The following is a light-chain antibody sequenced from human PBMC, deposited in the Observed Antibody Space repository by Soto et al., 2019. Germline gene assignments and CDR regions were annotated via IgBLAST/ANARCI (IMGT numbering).Light chain of an antibody. J-gene: IGKJ1*01. CDR2: GTS. Sequence: EIVMTQSPATLSVSPGERVTLFCRASQSVSKNLAWHQQKPGQPPRLLIYGTSYRATGVPARFSGSGSGTEFTLTISSLQPEDAAIYYCQHYYYWPPWTFGQGTKVDIK. CDR3: QHYYYWPPWT. V-gene: IGKV3-15*01. CDR1: QSVSKN.